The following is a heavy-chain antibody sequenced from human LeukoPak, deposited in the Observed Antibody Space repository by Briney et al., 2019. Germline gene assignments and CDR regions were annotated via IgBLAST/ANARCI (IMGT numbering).Heavy chain of an antibody. CDR2: IYSGGST. V-gene: IGHV3-53*01. D-gene: IGHD1-7*01. CDR1: GFTVSSNY. J-gene: IGHJ4*02. CDR3: ARGNWNYPFDY. Sequence: PGGSLRLSCAASGFTVSSNYMSWVRQAPGKGLEWVSVIYSGGSTYYADSVKGRFTISRDISKNTLYLQMNSLSAEDTAVYYCARGNWNYPFDYWGQGTLATVSS.